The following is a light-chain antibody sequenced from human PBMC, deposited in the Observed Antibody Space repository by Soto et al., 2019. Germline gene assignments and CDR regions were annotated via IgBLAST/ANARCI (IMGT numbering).Light chain of an antibody. V-gene: IGLV3-1*01. CDR3: QAWDSSTAGV. J-gene: IGLJ3*02. CDR2: QDS. CDR1: KLGDKY. Sequence: SYELTQPPSVSVSPGQTASITCSGDKLGDKYASWYQQKPGQSPVLVIYQDSKRPSGIPERFSGSKSGNTATLTISGTQAMDEADYYCQAWDSSTAGVFGGGTKLTVL.